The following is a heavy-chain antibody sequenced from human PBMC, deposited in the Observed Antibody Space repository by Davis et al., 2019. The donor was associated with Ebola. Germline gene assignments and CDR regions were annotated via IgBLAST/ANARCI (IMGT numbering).Heavy chain of an antibody. Sequence: GESLKISCAASGFTFSDYKMNWVRQAPGKGLEWISYISRGGNTKYYADSVKGRFTISRDNSKNTLYLQMNTLRAEDTARYYCTNYVQRGAFDIWGQGTMVTVSS. CDR2: ISRGGNTK. CDR1: GFTFSDYK. D-gene: IGHD3-16*01. J-gene: IGHJ3*02. CDR3: TNYVQRGAFDI. V-gene: IGHV3-48*03.